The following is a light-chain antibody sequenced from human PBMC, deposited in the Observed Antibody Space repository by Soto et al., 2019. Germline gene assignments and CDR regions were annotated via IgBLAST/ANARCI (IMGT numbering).Light chain of an antibody. CDR1: QSVSSSY. CDR2: GAS. J-gene: IGKJ2*01. Sequence: EIVLTQSPGTLSLSPGERATLSCRASQSVSSSYLAWYQQKPGQAPRLLIYGASSRATGIPDRFSGSGSGTAFTLIISRLEPEDFAVYYCQQYGGSLPYTFGQGTKLEIK. CDR3: QQYGGSLPYT. V-gene: IGKV3-20*01.